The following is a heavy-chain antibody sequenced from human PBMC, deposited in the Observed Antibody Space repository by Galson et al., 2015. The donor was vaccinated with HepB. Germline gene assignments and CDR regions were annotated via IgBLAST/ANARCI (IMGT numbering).Heavy chain of an antibody. Sequence: SLRLSCAASGFTFSNYGMHWVRQAPGEGLEWVAVISYDGSNKYYADSVKGRFTISGDNSKSTLYLQMNSLRAAATALYYCAKDPYLYSALAGTMAGFDYWGQGTMVTVSS. CDR1: GFTFSNYG. CDR2: ISYDGSNK. D-gene: IGHD6-19*01. V-gene: IGHV3-30*18. CDR3: AKDPYLYSALAGTMAGFDY. J-gene: IGHJ4*02.